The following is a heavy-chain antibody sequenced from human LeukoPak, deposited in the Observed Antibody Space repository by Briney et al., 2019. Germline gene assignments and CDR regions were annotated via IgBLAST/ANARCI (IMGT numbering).Heavy chain of an antibody. J-gene: IGHJ4*02. CDR2: IIPIFGTA. D-gene: IGHD3-9*01. Sequence: SVKVSCKASGGTFSSYAISWVRQAPGQGLEWMGGIIPIFGTANYAQKFQGRVTITADESTSTAYMELSSLRSDDTAVYYCARVRCSYFDCLPSGFYWGQGTLVTVSS. CDR3: ARVRCSYFDCLPSGFY. V-gene: IGHV1-69*13. CDR1: GGTFSSYA.